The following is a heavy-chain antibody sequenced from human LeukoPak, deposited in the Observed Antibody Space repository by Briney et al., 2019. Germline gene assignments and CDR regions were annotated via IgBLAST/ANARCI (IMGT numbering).Heavy chain of an antibody. CDR3: ARQGGYYYDSSPPDY. Sequence: PSETLSLTCTVSGGSVRRGNYYWTWIRQPAGSGLEWIGYIYHSGSTYYNPSLKSRVTISVDRSKNQFSLKLSSVTAADTAVYYCARQGGYYYDSSPPDYWGQGTLVTVSS. CDR2: IYHSGST. J-gene: IGHJ4*02. CDR1: GGSVRRGNYY. V-gene: IGHV4-61*10. D-gene: IGHD3-22*01.